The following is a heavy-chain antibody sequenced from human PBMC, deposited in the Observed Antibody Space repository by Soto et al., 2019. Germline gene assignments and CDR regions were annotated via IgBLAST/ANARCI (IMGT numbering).Heavy chain of an antibody. Sequence: QVQLVQSGAEVKKPGSSVKVSCKASGDTYSSYEINWVRQAPGLGLEWMGGIVPVYGTANYAPKFQGRVTLIADVSTGTTYMELSSLRSEDTAVYFCASEAAPHSSVWQYWGQGTLVTVSS. V-gene: IGHV1-69*12. J-gene: IGHJ4*02. CDR1: GDTYSSYE. CDR3: ASEAAPHSSVWQY. D-gene: IGHD6-19*01. CDR2: IVPVYGTA.